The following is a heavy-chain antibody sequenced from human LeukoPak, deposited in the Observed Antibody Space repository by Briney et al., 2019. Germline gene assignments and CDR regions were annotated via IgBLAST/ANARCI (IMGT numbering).Heavy chain of an antibody. CDR3: ASGITGTNNWFDP. J-gene: IGHJ5*02. V-gene: IGHV3-66*02. CDR2: IYSGGST. D-gene: IGHD1-20*01. Sequence: GGSLRLSCAASGFTVSSNYMTWVRQAPGKGLEWVSVIYSGGSTYYADSVKGRSTISRDNSKNTLYLQMNSLRAEDTAVYYCASGITGTNNWFDPWGQGTLVTVSS. CDR1: GFTVSSNY.